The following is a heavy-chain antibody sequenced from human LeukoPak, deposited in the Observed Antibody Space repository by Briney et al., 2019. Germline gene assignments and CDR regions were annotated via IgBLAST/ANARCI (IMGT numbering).Heavy chain of an antibody. CDR3: ASGGCSGGSCFYYYYMDV. CDR1: GVTFSSYW. V-gene: IGHV3-7*01. CDR2: IKQDGSEK. J-gene: IGHJ6*03. D-gene: IGHD2-15*01. Sequence: GGSLRLSCAASGVTFSSYWMSWVRQAPGKGLECVANIKQDGSEKYYVESVKGRFTISRDNAKNSLYLQMNSMRAEDTAVYYCASGGCSGGSCFYYYYMDVWGKGTTVTVSS.